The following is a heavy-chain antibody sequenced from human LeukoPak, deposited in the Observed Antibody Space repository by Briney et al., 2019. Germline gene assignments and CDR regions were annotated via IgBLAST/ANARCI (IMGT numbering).Heavy chain of an antibody. Sequence: PGGSLRLSCEGSGFTFSDYYMSWIRQAPGKGLEWLSSIGSSGSYIYYADSLTGRFTISRDNAKNSLYLQMNSLRAEDTAMYYCARRATTERGHSYGLDFWGQGTLVTVSS. V-gene: IGHV3-11*04. D-gene: IGHD5-18*01. CDR3: ARRATTERGHSYGLDF. J-gene: IGHJ4*02. CDR2: IGSSGSYI. CDR1: GFTFSDYY.